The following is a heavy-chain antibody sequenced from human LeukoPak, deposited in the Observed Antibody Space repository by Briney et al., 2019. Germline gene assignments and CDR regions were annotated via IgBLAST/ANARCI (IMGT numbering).Heavy chain of an antibody. J-gene: IGHJ4*02. Sequence: QPGRSLKLSCAASGFTFSSYGMHWVRQAPGKGLEWVAVISYDGSNKYYADSVKGRFTISRDNSKNTLYLQMNSLRAEDTAVYYCAKDRQPGLLRPYYFDYWGQGTLVTVSS. V-gene: IGHV3-30*18. CDR1: GFTFSSYG. D-gene: IGHD3-22*01. CDR2: ISYDGSNK. CDR3: AKDRQPGLLRPYYFDY.